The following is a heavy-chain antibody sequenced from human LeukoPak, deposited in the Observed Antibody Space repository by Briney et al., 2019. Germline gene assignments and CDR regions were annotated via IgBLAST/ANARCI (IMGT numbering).Heavy chain of an antibody. Sequence: ASVKVSCKASGYTFTNYYIHWVRQAPGQGLEWMGLINPGGDNTDYAQNFQGRVTMTRDTSISTVYMEMSRLRSDDTAVYYCARESVPAVAARRGLNYWGQGTLVAVSS. CDR3: ARESVPAVAARRGLNY. V-gene: IGHV1-46*01. CDR1: GYTFTNYY. CDR2: INPGGDNT. J-gene: IGHJ4*02. D-gene: IGHD6-6*01.